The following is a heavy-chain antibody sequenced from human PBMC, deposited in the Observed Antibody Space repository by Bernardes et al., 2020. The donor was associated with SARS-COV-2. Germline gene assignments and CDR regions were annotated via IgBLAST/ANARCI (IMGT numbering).Heavy chain of an antibody. J-gene: IGHJ4*02. V-gene: IGHV4-34*01. CDR3: ARGLYYDSSGRRVGFFGY. CDR1: GGSFSGYY. Sequence: LSLTCAVYGGSFSGYYWSWIRQPPGKGLEWIGEINHSGSTNYNPSLKSRVTISVDTSKNQFSLKLSSVTAADTAVYYCARGLYYDSSGRRVGFFGYWGQGTLVTVSS. D-gene: IGHD3-22*01. CDR2: INHSGST.